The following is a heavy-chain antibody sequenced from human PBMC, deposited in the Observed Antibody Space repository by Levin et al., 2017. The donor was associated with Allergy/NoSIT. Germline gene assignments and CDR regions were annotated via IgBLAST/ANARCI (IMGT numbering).Heavy chain of an antibody. D-gene: IGHD2-15*01. Sequence: RAGGSLRLSCAASGFTFSDYYMSWIRQAPGKGLEWVSYISSSGSTIYYADSVKGRFTISRDNAKNSLYLQMNSLRAEDTAVYYCARDTYCSGGSCYFAYYYYGMDGWGQGTTVTVSS. CDR2: ISSSGSTI. CDR3: ARDTYCSGGSCYFAYYYYGMDG. J-gene: IGHJ6*02. V-gene: IGHV3-11*01. CDR1: GFTFSDYY.